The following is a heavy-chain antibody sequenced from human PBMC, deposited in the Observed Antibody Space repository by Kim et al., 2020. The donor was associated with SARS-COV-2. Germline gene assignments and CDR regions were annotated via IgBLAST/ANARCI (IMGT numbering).Heavy chain of an antibody. Sequence: SVKVSCKASGFTFTSSAVQWVRQARGQRLEWIGWIVVGSGNTNYAQKFQERVTITRDMSTSTAYMELSSLRSEDTAVYYCAADIGRYYYGYYFDYWGQGTLVTVSS. J-gene: IGHJ4*02. CDR3: AADIGRYYYGYYFDY. D-gene: IGHD3-10*01. CDR1: GFTFTSSA. CDR2: IVVGSGNT. V-gene: IGHV1-58*01.